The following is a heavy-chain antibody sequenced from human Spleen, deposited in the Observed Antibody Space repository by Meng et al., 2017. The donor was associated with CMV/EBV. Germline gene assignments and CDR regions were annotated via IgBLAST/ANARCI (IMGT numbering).Heavy chain of an antibody. D-gene: IGHD2-2*01. J-gene: IGHJ4*02. V-gene: IGHV4-59*01. CDR2: IYYSGST. CDR3: ASRSSSWPQFFDY. CDR1: GGSISSYY. Sequence: SGTLSLTCTVSGGSISSYYWSWIRQPPGKGLEWIGYIYYSGSTKYNPSLKSRVTISVETSRSQFSLKLSSVTAADTAVYYCASRSSSWPQFFDYWGQGTLVTVSS.